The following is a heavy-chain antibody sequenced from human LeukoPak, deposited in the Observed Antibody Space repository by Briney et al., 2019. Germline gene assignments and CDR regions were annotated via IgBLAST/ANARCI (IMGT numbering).Heavy chain of an antibody. J-gene: IGHJ6*03. Sequence: SETLSLTCTVSGGSISSRSYYWGWIRQPPGKGLEWIGNIYYSGSTYYSPSLKSRVTISLDTSKNQFSLKLRSVTAADTAVYYCAREYYDFWSGYHYYYMDVWGTGTTVTVSS. CDR2: IYYSGST. V-gene: IGHV4-39*07. CDR1: GGSISSRSYY. D-gene: IGHD3-3*01. CDR3: AREYYDFWSGYHYYYMDV.